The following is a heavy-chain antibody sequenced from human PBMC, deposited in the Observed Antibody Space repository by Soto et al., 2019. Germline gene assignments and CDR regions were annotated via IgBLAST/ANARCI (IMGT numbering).Heavy chain of an antibody. J-gene: IGHJ4*02. CDR2: ISAST. CDR1: GFTVSSYA. D-gene: IGHD6-13*01. V-gene: IGHV3-23*01. Sequence: EMQLLESGGGLVQAGGSLRLSCAASGFTVSSYALNWVRQAPGKRLEWVSGISASTYYADSVKGRFTISRDTSKNRLYLQMNSLRAEDTAIYFCAIRMYSTRWYYLDYWGQGTRVTVSS. CDR3: AIRMYSTRWYYLDY.